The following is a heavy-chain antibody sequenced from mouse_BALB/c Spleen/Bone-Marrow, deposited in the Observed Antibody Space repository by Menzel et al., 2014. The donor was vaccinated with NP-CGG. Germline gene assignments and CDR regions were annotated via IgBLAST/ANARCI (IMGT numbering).Heavy chain of an antibody. J-gene: IGHJ2*01. CDR3: ARWGNYYFDY. CDR1: GFNIKDYY. V-gene: IGHV14-1*02. Sequence: EVQLQQSGAELVRPGALVKLSCKASGFNIKDYYMHWVKQRPEQGLEWIGWIDPENGNTIYDPKFQGKASITADTSSNTVYLQRSSLTSEDTAVYYCARWGNYYFDYWGQGTTLTVSS. CDR2: IDPENGNT.